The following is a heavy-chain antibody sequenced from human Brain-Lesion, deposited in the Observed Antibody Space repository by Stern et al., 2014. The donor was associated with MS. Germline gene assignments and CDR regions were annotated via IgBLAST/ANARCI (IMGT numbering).Heavy chain of an antibody. CDR2: IKWSSGTI. CDR1: GFTFDGYV. CDR3: ARDVTGSSAYFAY. Sequence: VQLVESGGDLVQPGRSLRLSCAAFGFTFDGYVMHWVRQAPGQGLEWVAGIKWSSGTINYSNSVKGRFTSSRDNSSSTLYLQMNSLRPEDTALYYCARDVTGSSAYFAYWGQGTLVTVSS. D-gene: IGHD1-14*01. J-gene: IGHJ4*02. V-gene: IGHV3-9*01.